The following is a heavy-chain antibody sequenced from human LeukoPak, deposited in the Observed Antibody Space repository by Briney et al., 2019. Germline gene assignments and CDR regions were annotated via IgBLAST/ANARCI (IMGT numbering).Heavy chain of an antibody. CDR3: ARVRVTTSSFYFDY. CDR2: IYSGGST. J-gene: IGHJ4*02. Sequence: GRSLRLSCAPSVFTLSRDYMSCGPQAAGKGLEWGSGIYSGGSTYYEDSVKGRFTISRDNSKNTMYLQMNSLRAEDTAVYYCARVRVTTSSFYFDYWGQGTLVTVSS. CDR1: VFTLSRDY. V-gene: IGHV3-53*01. D-gene: IGHD4-11*01.